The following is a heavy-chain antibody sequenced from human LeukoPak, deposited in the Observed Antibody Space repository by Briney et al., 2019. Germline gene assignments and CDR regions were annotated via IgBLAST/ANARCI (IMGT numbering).Heavy chain of an antibody. CDR3: AKSYKGYCSGGSCPDY. D-gene: IGHD2-15*01. CDR1: GGSVSSGSYY. J-gene: IGHJ4*02. CDR2: IYYSGST. V-gene: IGHV4-61*01. Sequence: SGTLSLTCTVSGGSVSSGSYYWGWIRQPPGKGLEWIGYIYYSGSTNYNPSLKSRVTISVDTSKNQFSLKLSSVTAADTAVYYCAKSYKGYCSGGSCPDYWGQGTLVTVSS.